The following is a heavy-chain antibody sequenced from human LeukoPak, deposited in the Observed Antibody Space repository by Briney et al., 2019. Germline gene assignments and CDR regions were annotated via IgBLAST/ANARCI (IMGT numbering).Heavy chain of an antibody. V-gene: IGHV1-24*01. CDR2: FDPEDGET. CDR3: ARDSEYDILTGRVVPSGMDV. CDR1: GYTLTELS. J-gene: IGHJ6*02. D-gene: IGHD3-9*01. Sequence: ASVKVSCKVSGYTLTELSMHWVRQAPGKGLEWMGGFDPEDGETIYAQKFQGRVTMTEDTSTDTAYMELSRLRSEDTAVYYCARDSEYDILTGRVVPSGMDVWGQGTTVTVSS.